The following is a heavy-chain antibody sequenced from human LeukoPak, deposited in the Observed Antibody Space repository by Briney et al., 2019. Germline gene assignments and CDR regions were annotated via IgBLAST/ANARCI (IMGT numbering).Heavy chain of an antibody. J-gene: IGHJ3*02. Sequence: SQTLSLTCTVSGGSISSGGYYWSWIRRHPGKGLEWIGYIYYSGSTYYNPSLKSRVTISVDTSKNQFSLKLSSVTAADTAVYYCARAPKLRYYHHQSRAFDTWGQGTMVTVSS. D-gene: IGHD3-10*01. CDR3: ARAPKLRYYHHQSRAFDT. CDR1: GGSISSGGYY. V-gene: IGHV4-31*03. CDR2: IYYSGST.